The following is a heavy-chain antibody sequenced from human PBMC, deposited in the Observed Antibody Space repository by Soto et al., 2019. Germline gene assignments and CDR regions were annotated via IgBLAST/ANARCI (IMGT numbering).Heavy chain of an antibody. V-gene: IGHV1-18*01. D-gene: IGHD2-15*01. CDR1: GYTFTSYA. J-gene: IGHJ4*02. CDR2: ISAYSGNT. Sequence: QVQLVQSGTEVKRPGASVKVSCKASGYTFTSYAFNWVRQAPGQGLEWMGWISAYSGNTKYAQKLQGRVTMTTDTSTSTAYMALRSLTSDDTAVYYCARDQTVLDFWGQGTLVTVSS. CDR3: ARDQTVLDF.